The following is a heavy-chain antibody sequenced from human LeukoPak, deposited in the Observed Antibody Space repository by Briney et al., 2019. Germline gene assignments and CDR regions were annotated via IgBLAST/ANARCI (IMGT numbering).Heavy chain of an antibody. CDR3: VKDRVNDSSSYYGYGY. CDR2: ISSNGGRT. D-gene: IGHD3-22*01. J-gene: IGHJ4*02. Sequence: GGSLRLSCSASGFIFSSFGWHWVRQAPGKGLEYVSAISSNGGRTYYADSVKGRFTISRDNSKNTLYLQMSSLRAEDTAVYYCVKDRVNDSSSYYGYGYWGQGTLVTVSS. V-gene: IGHV3-64D*09. CDR1: GFIFSSFG.